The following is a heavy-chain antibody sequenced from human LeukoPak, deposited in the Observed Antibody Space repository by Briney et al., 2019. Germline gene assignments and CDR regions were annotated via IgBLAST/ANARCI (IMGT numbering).Heavy chain of an antibody. V-gene: IGHV3-21*01. J-gene: IGHJ5*02. CDR3: SRDRLGGLDL. D-gene: IGHD5-12*01. Sequence: PGGSLRLPCAASGFDFSTYAINWVRQAPGKGLEWVSSISTMSNYIFYGDSVKGRFTISRDNAKNSVYLQMNSLRPEDTAVYYCSRDRLGGLDLWGQGTLVTVSS. CDR1: GFDFSTYA. CDR2: ISTMSNYI.